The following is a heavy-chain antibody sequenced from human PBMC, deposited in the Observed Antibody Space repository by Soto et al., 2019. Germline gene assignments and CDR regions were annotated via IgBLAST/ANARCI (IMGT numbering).Heavy chain of an antibody. CDR1: RYTFTSYY. D-gene: IGHD2-15*01. V-gene: IGHV1-46*01. J-gene: IGHJ5*02. CDR2: INPSGGST. CDR3: ARGGTRYCSGGSCIPFNWFDP. Sequence: GASVKVSCKASRYTFTSYYMHWARQAHGQGLEWMGIINPSGGSTSYAQKFQGRVTMTRDTSTSTVYMELSSLRSEDTAVYYCARGGTRYCSGGSCIPFNWFDPWGQGTLVTVSS.